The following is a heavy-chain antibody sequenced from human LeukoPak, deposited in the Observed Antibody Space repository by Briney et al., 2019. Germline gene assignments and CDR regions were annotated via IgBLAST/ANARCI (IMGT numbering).Heavy chain of an antibody. CDR1: GFTFSSYS. CDR2: ISSSSSTI. D-gene: IGHD2-21*01. V-gene: IGHV3-48*01. J-gene: IGHJ4*02. Sequence: PGGSLRLSCAASGFTFSSYSMNWVRQAPGKGLEWVSYISSSSSTIYYADSVRGRFTISRDNAKNTLYLQMNSLRAEDTAVYYCASLPVVIAIGSYWGQGTLVTVSS. CDR3: ASLPVVIAIGSY.